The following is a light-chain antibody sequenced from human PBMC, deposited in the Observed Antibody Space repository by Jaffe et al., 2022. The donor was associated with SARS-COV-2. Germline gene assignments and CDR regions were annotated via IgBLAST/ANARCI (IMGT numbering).Light chain of an antibody. Sequence: DIVMTQSPLSLPVTPGEPASISCRSSQSLLYSSGYSYLEWYLQKPGQPPQLLIYLGSNRASGVPDRFSGSGSGTDFTLKISRVEAEDVGVYYCMQALQNPYTFGQGTKLEIK. CDR2: LGS. V-gene: IGKV2-28*01. CDR1: QSLLYSSGYSY. CDR3: MQALQNPYT. J-gene: IGKJ2*01.